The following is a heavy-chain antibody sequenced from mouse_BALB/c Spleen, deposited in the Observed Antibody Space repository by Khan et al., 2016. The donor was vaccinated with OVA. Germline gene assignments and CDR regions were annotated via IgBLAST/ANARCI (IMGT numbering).Heavy chain of an antibody. CDR1: GYTFTNYG. CDR2: INTYTGEP. Sequence: QIQLVQSGPEVKKPGETVKISCKASGYTFTNYGMNWVKQAPGKGLKWMGWINTYTGEPTYADDFKGRFAFSLDTSASTAYLQINNLKNEDTATYFCARLRPYCFDYWGQGTTLTVSS. CDR3: ARLRPYCFDY. J-gene: IGHJ2*01. V-gene: IGHV9-3-1*01. D-gene: IGHD1-2*01.